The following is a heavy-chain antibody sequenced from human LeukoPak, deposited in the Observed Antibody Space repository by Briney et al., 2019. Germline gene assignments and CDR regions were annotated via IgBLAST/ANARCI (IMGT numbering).Heavy chain of an antibody. CDR1: GFTLSTYA. J-gene: IGHJ4*02. CDR3: AKDFWASGPDY. CDR2: ISGSGGST. V-gene: IGHV3-23*01. D-gene: IGHD3-3*01. Sequence: PGGSLRLSCVASGFTLSTYAMGWVRQAPGKGLEWVSAISGSGGSTYYADSVKGRFTISRDTSKNTLYLQMNSLRAEDTALYYCAKDFWASGPDYWGQGTLVTVSS.